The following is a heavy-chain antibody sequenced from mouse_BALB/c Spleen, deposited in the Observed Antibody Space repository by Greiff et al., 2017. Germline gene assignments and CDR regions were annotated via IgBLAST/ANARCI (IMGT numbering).Heavy chain of an antibody. J-gene: IGHJ1*01. CDR2: IRSKANNHET. D-gene: IGHD1-1*01. CDR1: GFTFSDAW. V-gene: IGHV6-6*01. Sequence: EVKLVESGGGLVQPGGSMKLSCAVSGFTFSDAWMDWVRQSPEKGLEWVAEIRSKANNHETYYAESVKGRFTISRDDSKSSVYLQMNSLRAEDTGIYYCTPYCYGSSLDFDVWGAGTTVTVSS. CDR3: TPYCYGSSLDFDV.